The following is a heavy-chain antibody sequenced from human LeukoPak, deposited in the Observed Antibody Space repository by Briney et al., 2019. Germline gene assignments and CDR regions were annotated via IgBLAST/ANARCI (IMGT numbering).Heavy chain of an antibody. V-gene: IGHV4-59*01. CDR3: ARESDYGDYHMDV. CDR1: GGSISSYY. CDR2: IYYSGST. Sequence: SETLSLTCTVSGGSISSYYWSWIRQPPGKGLEWIGYIYYSGSTNYNPSLKSRVTISVDTSKNQFSLKLSSVTAADTAVYYCARESDYGDYHMDVWGQGTPVTVSS. J-gene: IGHJ6*02. D-gene: IGHD4-17*01.